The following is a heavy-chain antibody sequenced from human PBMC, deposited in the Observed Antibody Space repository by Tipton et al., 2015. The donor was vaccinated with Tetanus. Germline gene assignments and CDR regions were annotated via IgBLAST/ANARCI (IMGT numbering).Heavy chain of an antibody. CDR2: IRSKASNYAT. CDR1: GFTFSGSA. J-gene: IGHJ4*02. CDR3: ANGGTLYSTSDF. D-gene: IGHD2-2*01. V-gene: IGHV3-73*01. Sequence: SLRLSCAASGFTFSGSAMHWVRQASGKGLEWVGRIRSKASNYATAYAASVKGRFTISRDNSKNMLYLQMNDLRADDTAVYYCANGGTLYSTSDFWGQGTQVTVAS.